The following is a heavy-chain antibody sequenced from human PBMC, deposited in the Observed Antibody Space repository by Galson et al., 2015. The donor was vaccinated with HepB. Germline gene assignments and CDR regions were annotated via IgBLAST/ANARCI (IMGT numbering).Heavy chain of an antibody. J-gene: IGHJ4*02. V-gene: IGHV3-64D*06. Sequence: SLRLSCAASGFTFSSYAMHWVRQAPGKGLEYVSAISSNGGSTYHADSVKGRFTISRDNSKNTLYLQMSSLRAEDTAVYYCVTVRDGYSSFDYWGQGTLVTVSS. CDR1: GFTFSSYA. D-gene: IGHD5-24*01. CDR3: VTVRDGYSSFDY. CDR2: ISSNGGST.